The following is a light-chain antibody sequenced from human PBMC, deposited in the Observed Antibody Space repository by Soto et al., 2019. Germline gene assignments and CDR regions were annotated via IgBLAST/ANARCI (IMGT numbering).Light chain of an antibody. V-gene: IGKV1-5*03. CDR3: QPYNTYSRA. J-gene: IGKJ1*01. CDR1: QSISTW. CDR2: KAS. Sequence: DIQMTQSPSTLSASGGDRITITCRASQSISTWLALYQQKPGKAPKLLIYKASSLQSGVPSRFSGSGAGTEFTLTISRLPPDYFATYYCQPYNTYSRAFGQGTQVAIK.